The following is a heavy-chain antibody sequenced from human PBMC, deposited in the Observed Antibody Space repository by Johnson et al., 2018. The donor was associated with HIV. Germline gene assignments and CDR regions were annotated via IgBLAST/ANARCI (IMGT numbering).Heavy chain of an antibody. J-gene: IGHJ3*02. D-gene: IGHD2-15*01. V-gene: IGHV3-66*02. CDR3: AREGIWYCSGGSCYGAFDI. CDR1: GFTVSSNY. Sequence: VQLVESGGGLVQPGGSLRLSCAASGFTVSSNYMSWVRQAPGKGLEWVSVLYSDGGTYYADSVKGRFTSSSNNSKNTLYLQMNSLRADDTAVYYCAREGIWYCSGGSCYGAFDIWGQGTMVTVSS. CDR2: LYSDGGT.